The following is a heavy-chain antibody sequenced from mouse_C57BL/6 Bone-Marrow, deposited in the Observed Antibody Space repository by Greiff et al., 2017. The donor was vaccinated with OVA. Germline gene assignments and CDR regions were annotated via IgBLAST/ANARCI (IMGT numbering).Heavy chain of an antibody. CDR3: AIVYYYGSSSLFDY. CDR1: GFTFSDYG. D-gene: IGHD1-1*01. Sequence: EVQLVESGGGLVKPGGSLKLSCAASGFTFSDYGMHWVRQAPEKGLEWVAYISSGSSTIYYADTVKGRFTISRDNAKNTLFLQMTSLRSEDTAMYYCAIVYYYGSSSLFDYWGQGTTLTVSS. CDR2: ISSGSSTI. V-gene: IGHV5-17*01. J-gene: IGHJ2*01.